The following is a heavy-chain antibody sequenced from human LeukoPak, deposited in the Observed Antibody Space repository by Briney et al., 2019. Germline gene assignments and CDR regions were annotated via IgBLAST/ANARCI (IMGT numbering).Heavy chain of an antibody. Sequence: ASVKVSCKASGYTFTGYYMHWVRQAPGHGLEWMGWINPNSGGTNYAQKFQGRVTMTRDTSISTVYMELSRLRSDDTAVYYCARGSHLTGYYTNDYWGQGTLVTVSS. CDR3: ARGSHLTGYYTNDY. CDR2: INPNSGGT. D-gene: IGHD3-9*01. J-gene: IGHJ4*02. CDR1: GYTFTGYY. V-gene: IGHV1-2*02.